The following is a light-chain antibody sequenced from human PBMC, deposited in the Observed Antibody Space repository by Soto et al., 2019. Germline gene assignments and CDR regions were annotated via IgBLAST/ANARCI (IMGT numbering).Light chain of an antibody. J-gene: IGKJ1*01. CDR3: QQSYSTPRT. CDR2: GVS. V-gene: IGKV3D-20*02. CDR1: QSVSSTY. Sequence: EIVLTQSPATLSLSPGERATLSCRASQSVSSTYLAWYQQKPGQAPRLLIYGVSSRATGIPDRFSGSGSGTDFTLTINRLQPEDFATYYCQQSYSTPRTFGQGTMVDIK.